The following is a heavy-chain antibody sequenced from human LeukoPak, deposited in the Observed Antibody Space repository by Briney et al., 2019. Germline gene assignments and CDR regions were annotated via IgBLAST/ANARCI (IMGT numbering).Heavy chain of an antibody. J-gene: IGHJ4*02. CDR1: GFTVSTNY. D-gene: IGHD5-18*01. V-gene: IGHV3-66*04. CDR2: IYSDGNP. Sequence: GGSLRPSCAASGFTVSTNYMNWVRQAPGKGLEWVSMIYSDGNPYYTDSVKGRFTISRDNSKNTLDLQMSSLRAEDTAVYYCARRGHGYGSPFDYWGQGTLVTVSS. CDR3: ARRGHGYGSPFDY.